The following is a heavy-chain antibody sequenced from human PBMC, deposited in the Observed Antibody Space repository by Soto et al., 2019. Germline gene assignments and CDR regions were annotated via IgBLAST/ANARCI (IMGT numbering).Heavy chain of an antibody. CDR3: SQRVGSRGSFDY. D-gene: IGHD6-25*01. CDR1: GVSVSAVLGS. V-gene: IGHV2-5*01. J-gene: IGHJ4*02. CDR2: INWNDDK. Sequence: SGPTLVNPTQTLTRTCTFSGVSVSAVLGSVGWIRHSPGKALEWLASINWNDDKRYSPSLKSRVTITKDNSKKQVVLTMTNVDPVDTATYFCSQRVGSRGSFDYWGQGTLVTVS.